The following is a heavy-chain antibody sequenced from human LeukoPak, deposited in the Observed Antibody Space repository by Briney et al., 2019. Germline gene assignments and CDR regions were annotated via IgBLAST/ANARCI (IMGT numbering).Heavy chain of an antibody. Sequence: QTGGSLRLSCAASGFTFSSYSMTWVRQAPGKGLEWLSSIGSTGAYIFYADSVKGRFTISRDNAKNSLYLQMNSLRAEDTAIYYRARDRWELLRSVDYWGQGTLVAVSS. CDR1: GFTFSSYS. D-gene: IGHD2-15*01. CDR2: IGSTGAYI. J-gene: IGHJ4*02. CDR3: ARDRWELLRSVDY. V-gene: IGHV3-21*01.